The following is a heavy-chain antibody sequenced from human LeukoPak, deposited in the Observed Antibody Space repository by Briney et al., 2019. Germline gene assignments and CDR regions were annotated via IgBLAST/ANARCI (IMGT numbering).Heavy chain of an antibody. CDR3: ARDYYDSSGWSYYYMDV. V-gene: IGHV1-69*05. Sequence: GASVKVSCKASGGTFSSYAISWVRQAPGQGLEWMGGIIPIFGTANYAQKFQGRVTITTDESTSTAYMELSSLRSEDTAVYYCARDYYDSSGWSYYYMDVWGKGTTVTVSS. CDR1: GGTFSSYA. D-gene: IGHD3-22*01. CDR2: IIPIFGTA. J-gene: IGHJ6*03.